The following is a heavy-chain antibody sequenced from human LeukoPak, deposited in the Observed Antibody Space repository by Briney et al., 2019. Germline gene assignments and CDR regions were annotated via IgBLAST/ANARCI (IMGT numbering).Heavy chain of an antibody. Sequence: GGSLRLSCAASGFTFSSYAMSWVRQAPGKGLVWVSRINSDGSSTSYADSVKGRFTISRDNAKNTLYLQMNSLRAEDTAVYYCARDSGPLPFGYWGQGTLVTVSS. CDR2: INSDGSST. J-gene: IGHJ4*02. V-gene: IGHV3-74*01. D-gene: IGHD5-12*01. CDR3: ARDSGPLPFGY. CDR1: GFTFSSYA.